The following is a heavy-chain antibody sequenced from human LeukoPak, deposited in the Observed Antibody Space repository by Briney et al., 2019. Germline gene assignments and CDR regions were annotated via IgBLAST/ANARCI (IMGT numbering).Heavy chain of an antibody. CDR1: GGTFSSYA. CDR3: ARGDGYNHGTYFDY. Sequence: GASVKVSCKASGGTFSSYAISWVRQAPGQGLEWMGGIIPIFGTANYAQKFQGRVTITADESTSTAYMELSSLRSEDTAVYYCARGDGYNHGTYFDYWGQGTLVTVSS. V-gene: IGHV1-69*13. D-gene: IGHD5-24*01. J-gene: IGHJ4*02. CDR2: IIPIFGTA.